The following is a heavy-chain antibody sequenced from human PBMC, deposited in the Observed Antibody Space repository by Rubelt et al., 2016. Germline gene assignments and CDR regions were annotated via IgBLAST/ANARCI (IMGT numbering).Heavy chain of an antibody. J-gene: IGHJ4*02. CDR1: GFTFRNYA. V-gene: IGHV3-30*04. D-gene: IGHD3-16*01. Sequence: QVQLVESGGGVVQPGRSLRLSCAVYGFTFRNYAMHCVRQAQGKGLEGVAVISNDGSNKNYADSVKGRFTISRDNSKNTLNLEMNGRRGEGRAVYYCARLESPLGGYWGQGTLVTVSS. CDR2: ISNDGSNK. CDR3: ARLESPLGGY.